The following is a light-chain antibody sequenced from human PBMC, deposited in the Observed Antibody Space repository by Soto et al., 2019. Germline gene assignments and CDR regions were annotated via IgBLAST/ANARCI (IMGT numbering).Light chain of an antibody. CDR1: SSNIGAGYD. J-gene: IGLJ2*01. CDR2: ADT. V-gene: IGLV1-40*01. Sequence: QSVLTQPPSVSGAPGQTVTISCTGSSSNIGAGYDVHWYRQVAGTVPKVLIYADTNRPPGVPGRFSASKSGASASLTSAGLQAEDEADYYCQSFVSSLRGVLLGGGTKLTVL. CDR3: QSFVSSLRGVL.